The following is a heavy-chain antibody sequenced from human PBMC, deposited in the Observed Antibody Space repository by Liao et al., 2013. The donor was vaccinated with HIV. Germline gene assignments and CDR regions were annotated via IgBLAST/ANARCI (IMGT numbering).Heavy chain of an antibody. J-gene: IGHJ4*02. V-gene: IGHV4-59*01. CDR3: AREVAGAVDY. D-gene: IGHD6-13*01. CDR1: GGSINNYY. Sequence: QLQLQESGPGLAKPSETLSLTCAVSGGSINNYYWTWVRQPPGKALEWIGYIYYTGSTHYNPSLKSRVTISLDTSKNQFSLNLTSVSAADTAVYYCAREVAGAVDYWGQGSLVTVSS. CDR2: IYYTGST.